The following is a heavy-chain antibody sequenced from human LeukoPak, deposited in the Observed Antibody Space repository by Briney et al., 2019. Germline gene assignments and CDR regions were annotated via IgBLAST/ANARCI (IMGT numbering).Heavy chain of an antibody. D-gene: IGHD2-2*01. J-gene: IGHJ4*02. V-gene: IGHV3-23*01. CDR1: GFTFSSYA. Sequence: GGSLRLPCAASGFTFSSYAMSWVRQAPGKGLEWVSAISGSGGSTYYADSVKGRFTISRDNSKNTLYLQMNSLRAEDTAVYYCAHSYCSSTSCRNYFDYWGQGTLVTVSS. CDR3: AHSYCSSTSCRNYFDY. CDR2: ISGSGGST.